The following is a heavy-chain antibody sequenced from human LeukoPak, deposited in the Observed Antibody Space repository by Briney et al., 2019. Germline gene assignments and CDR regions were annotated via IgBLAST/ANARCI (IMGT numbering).Heavy chain of an antibody. D-gene: IGHD3-9*01. CDR2: ISGYNGNT. V-gene: IGHV1-18*04. Sequence: ASVKVSCKASGYTFTDYGISWVRQAPGQGLEWMGWISGYNGNTKYAQKLQGRVTMTTDTSTSTAYMDLRSLRSDDTAVYYCARASDDILTGYPGELDYWGQETLVTVSS. CDR3: ARASDDILTGYPGELDY. J-gene: IGHJ4*02. CDR1: GYTFTDYG.